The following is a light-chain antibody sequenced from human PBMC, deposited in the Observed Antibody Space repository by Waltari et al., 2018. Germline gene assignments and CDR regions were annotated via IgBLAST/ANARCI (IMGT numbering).Light chain of an antibody. J-gene: IGKJ4*01. CDR2: EVS. CDR1: QRLLESDGKTD. Sequence: QRLLESDGKTDLHGYRQKPGQPPKLLVYEVSNRLCGVPDMFSGSGSETDFTRKISRVEVEDVWVYYCMQSTQLPLTFGGGTKMEIK. CDR3: MQSTQLPLT. V-gene: IGKV2D-29*01.